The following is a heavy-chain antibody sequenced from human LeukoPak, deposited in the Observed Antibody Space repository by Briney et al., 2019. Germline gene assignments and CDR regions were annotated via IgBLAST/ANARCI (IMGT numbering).Heavy chain of an antibody. J-gene: IGHJ4*02. Sequence: GGSLRLSCAASGFPFSSYWMHWVRQAPGKGLVWVARISSDGSSTSYADSVKGRFTISRDNAKNTLYLQMNSLRPEDTAVYYCARGSGGETTSIAGRQKRYFDYWGQGTLVTVSS. D-gene: IGHD6-6*01. V-gene: IGHV3-74*01. CDR3: ARGSGGETTSIAGRQKRYFDY. CDR2: ISSDGSST. CDR1: GFPFSSYW.